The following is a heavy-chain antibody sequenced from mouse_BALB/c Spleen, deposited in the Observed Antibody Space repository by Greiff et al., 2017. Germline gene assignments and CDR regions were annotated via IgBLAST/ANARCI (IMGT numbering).Heavy chain of an antibody. CDR2: INPGSGGT. V-gene: IGHV1-54*03. CDR3: ARDHYYAMDY. J-gene: IGHJ4*01. CDR1: GYAFTNYL. Sequence: QVQLKQSGAELVRPGTSVKVSCKASGYAFTNYLIEWVKQRPGQGLEWIGVINPGSGGTNYNEKFKGKATLTADKSSSTAYMQLSSLTSDDSAVYFCARDHYYAMDYWGQGTSVTVSS.